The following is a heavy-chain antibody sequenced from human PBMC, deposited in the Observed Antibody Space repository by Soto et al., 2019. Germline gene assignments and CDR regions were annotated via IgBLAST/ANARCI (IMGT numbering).Heavy chain of an antibody. J-gene: IGHJ5*02. Sequence: SETLSLTCTVSGGSISSSSYYWGWIRQPPGKGLEWIGSIYYSGSTYYNPSLKSRVTISVDTSKNQFSLKLSSVTAADTAVYYCARHRGYCSSTSCYPYNWFDPWGQGTLVTVSS. D-gene: IGHD2-2*01. CDR2: IYYSGST. V-gene: IGHV4-39*01. CDR1: GGSISSSSYY. CDR3: ARHRGYCSSTSCYPYNWFDP.